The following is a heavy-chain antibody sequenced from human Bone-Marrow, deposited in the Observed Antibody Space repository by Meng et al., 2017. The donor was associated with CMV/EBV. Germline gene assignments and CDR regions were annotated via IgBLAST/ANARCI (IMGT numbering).Heavy chain of an antibody. V-gene: IGHV3-21*01. Sequence: GESLKISCAASGFTFSSYSMNWVRQAPGKGLEWVSSISSSSSYIYYADSVKGRFTISRDNSKNTLYLQMNSLRAEDTAVYYCAGELPNFDYWGQGTLVTVSS. J-gene: IGHJ4*02. D-gene: IGHD1-26*01. CDR2: ISSSSSYI. CDR3: AGELPNFDY. CDR1: GFTFSSYS.